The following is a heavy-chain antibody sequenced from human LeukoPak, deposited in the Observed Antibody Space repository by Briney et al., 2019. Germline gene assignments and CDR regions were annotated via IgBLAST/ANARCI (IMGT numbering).Heavy chain of an antibody. CDR3: ATRAWNAFDI. CDR1: GCTFSDYY. CDR2: ISSSSTYT. D-gene: IGHD1-1*01. V-gene: IGHV3-11*03. Sequence: PGGSLRLSCAASGCTFSDYYMTWIRQAPGKGLEWVSYISSSSTYTNYADSVKGRFTISRDNAKNSLYLEMNSLRVEDTAVYYCATRAWNAFDIWGQGTMVTVSS. J-gene: IGHJ3*02.